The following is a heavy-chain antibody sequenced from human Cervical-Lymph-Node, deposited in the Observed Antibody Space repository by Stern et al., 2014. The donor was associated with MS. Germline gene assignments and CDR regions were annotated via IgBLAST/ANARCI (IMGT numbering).Heavy chain of an antibody. CDR1: GFTFSSYA. Sequence: EVQLVESGRGLVQPGGSLRLSCAASGFTFSSYAMTWVRQAPGKGLECVSATTATGGSTYYADSVKGRFTISRDNSKNTLYLQMNSLRAEDTAVYFCAKDLLYDYVWAPYSFDYWGLGTLVTVSS. J-gene: IGHJ4*02. V-gene: IGHV3-23*04. D-gene: IGHD3-16*01. CDR2: TTATGGST. CDR3: AKDLLYDYVWAPYSFDY.